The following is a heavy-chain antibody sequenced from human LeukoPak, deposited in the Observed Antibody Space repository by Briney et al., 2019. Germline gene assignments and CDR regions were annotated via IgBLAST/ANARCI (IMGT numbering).Heavy chain of an antibody. CDR1: GYTLTELS. D-gene: IGHD1-26*01. V-gene: IGHV1-24*01. CDR2: FDPEDGET. CDR3: ARDGRHSGSYSWDYFDY. Sequence: GASVKVSCKVSGYTLTELSMHWVRQAPGKGLEWMGGFDPEDGETIYAQKFQGRVTITTDESTSTAYMELSSLRSEDTAVYYCARDGRHSGSYSWDYFDYWGQGTLVTVSS. J-gene: IGHJ4*02.